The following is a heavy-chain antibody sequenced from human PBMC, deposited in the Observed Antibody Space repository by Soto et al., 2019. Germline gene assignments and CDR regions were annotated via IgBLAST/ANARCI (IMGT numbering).Heavy chain of an antibody. V-gene: IGHV3-21*01. Sequence: EVQLVESGGGLVKPGGSLRLSCAASGFTFSSYSMNWVRQAPGKGLEWVSSISSSSSYIYYADSVKGRFTISSDNAKNSLYLQMNSRRAEDTAVYYCARVGGDNYDFWSGYYLGDYYYYYGMDVWGQGTTVTVSS. J-gene: IGHJ6*02. CDR3: ARVGGDNYDFWSGYYLGDYYYYYGMDV. CDR1: GFTFSSYS. D-gene: IGHD3-3*01. CDR2: ISSSSSYI.